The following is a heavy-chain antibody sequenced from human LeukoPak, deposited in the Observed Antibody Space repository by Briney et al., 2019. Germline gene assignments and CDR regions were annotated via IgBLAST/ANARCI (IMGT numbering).Heavy chain of an antibody. CDR2: INAGNGNI. CDR3: ARGGELWWPDY. Sequence: GASVRVSCKASGYTFIDDVINWGRQAPGERGEWMGWINAGNGNIKYSQKFQGRVTITRDTSAGTAYMELSSLRSEDTAVYYCARGGELWWPDYWGQGPLVTVSS. D-gene: IGHD2-21*01. V-gene: IGHV1-3*01. J-gene: IGHJ4*02. CDR1: GYTFIDDV.